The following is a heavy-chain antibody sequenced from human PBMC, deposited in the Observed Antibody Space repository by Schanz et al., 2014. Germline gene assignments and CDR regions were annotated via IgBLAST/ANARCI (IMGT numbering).Heavy chain of an antibody. CDR3: SRPRDGYNEFDS. D-gene: IGHD5-12*01. CDR2: MIGSGSSV. J-gene: IGHJ4*02. CDR1: GFTFSIYG. Sequence: EVQLLESGGGLVQPGGSLRLSCAASGFTFSIYGMSWVRQAPGKGLEWVSRMIGSGSSVFYADSVKGRFTISRDNSKNTVYLRMNGPRIEDTAVYYCSRPRDGYNEFDSCGPGTLVTV. V-gene: IGHV3-23*01.